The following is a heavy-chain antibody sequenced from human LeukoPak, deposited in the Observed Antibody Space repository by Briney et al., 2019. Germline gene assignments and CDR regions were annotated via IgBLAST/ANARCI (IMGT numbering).Heavy chain of an antibody. CDR3: AKVTKEKRGYTYGFDY. Sequence: GGSLRLSCAASGGSTFRKYDLNWVRQAPGKGLEWVSLMSSGGTTYYAESVRGRFTISRDISKNTLYLQVDSLRAEDTAVYYCAKVTKEKRGYTYGFDYWGQGTLVTVSS. CDR1: GGSTFRKYD. J-gene: IGHJ4*02. V-gene: IGHV3-23*01. CDR2: MSSGGTT. D-gene: IGHD5-18*01.